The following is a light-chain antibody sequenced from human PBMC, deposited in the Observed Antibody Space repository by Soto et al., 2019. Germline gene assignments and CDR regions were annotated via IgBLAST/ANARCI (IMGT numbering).Light chain of an antibody. CDR2: DVN. J-gene: IGLJ2*01. Sequence: QSVLTQPASVSGSPGQSITISCTGTSSDIGAYNFVSWYQQHPGKAPKLMLYDVNIRPSGVSNRFSGSKSGNTASLTISGLQAEDEADYYCTSWTTSTTMIFVGVTKLTVL. CDR3: TSWTTSTTMI. CDR1: SSDIGAYNF. V-gene: IGLV2-14*03.